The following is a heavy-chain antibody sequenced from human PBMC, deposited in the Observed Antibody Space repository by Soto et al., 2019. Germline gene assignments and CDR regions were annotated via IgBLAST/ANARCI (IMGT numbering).Heavy chain of an antibody. CDR1: GASVSSGNYY. Sequence: SETLSLTCTVSGASVSSGNYYWTWIRQPPGKGLEWIGYIYYSGSTNYNPSLKSRVTISVDTSKNQFSLKLSSVTAADTAVYYCASTFIEYSSSSGPYYYGMDVWGQGTTVTVSS. V-gene: IGHV4-61*01. CDR2: IYYSGST. J-gene: IGHJ6*02. D-gene: IGHD6-6*01. CDR3: ASTFIEYSSSSGPYYYGMDV.